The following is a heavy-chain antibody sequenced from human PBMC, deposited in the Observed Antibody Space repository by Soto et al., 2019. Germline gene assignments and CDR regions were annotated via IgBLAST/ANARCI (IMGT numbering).Heavy chain of an antibody. D-gene: IGHD3-3*01. J-gene: IGHJ6*02. CDR3: ARGYDFWSGRNYYYYYGMDV. Sequence: PSETLSLTCAVSGGSFSGYSWSWSRQPPGKGLEWIGEINHSGSTNYNPSLKGRVTISVDTSKNQFSLKLSSVTAEDTAVYYCARGYDFWSGRNYYYYYGMDVWGQGTTVTVSS. CDR2: INHSGST. CDR1: GGSFSGYS. V-gene: IGHV4-34*01.